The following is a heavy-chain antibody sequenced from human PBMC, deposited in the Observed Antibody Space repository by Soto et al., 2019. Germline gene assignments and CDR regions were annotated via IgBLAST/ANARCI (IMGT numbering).Heavy chain of an antibody. V-gene: IGHV4-34*01. CDR1: GGSFSGYY. CDR2: INHSGST. CDR3: ARGRDPFDY. Sequence: SETLSLTCAVYGGSFSGYYWSWIRQPPGKGLEWIGEINHSGSTNYNPSLKSRVTISVDTSKNQFSLKLSSVTAADTAVYYCARGRDPFDYWGQGTLVTVSS. J-gene: IGHJ4*02.